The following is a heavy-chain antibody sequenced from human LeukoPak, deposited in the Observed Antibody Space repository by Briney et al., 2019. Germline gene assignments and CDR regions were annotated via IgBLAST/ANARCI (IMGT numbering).Heavy chain of an antibody. Sequence: QPGGSLRLSCAASGFTFSSYGMHWVRQAPGKGLEWVAFIRYDGSNKYYADSVKGRFTISRDNSKNTLYLQMNSLRAEDRAVYYCAKDSLRTVPKASFDYWGQGTLVTVSS. CDR3: AKDSLRTVPKASFDY. D-gene: IGHD2-2*01. J-gene: IGHJ4*02. CDR1: GFTFSSYG. CDR2: IRYDGSNK. V-gene: IGHV3-30*02.